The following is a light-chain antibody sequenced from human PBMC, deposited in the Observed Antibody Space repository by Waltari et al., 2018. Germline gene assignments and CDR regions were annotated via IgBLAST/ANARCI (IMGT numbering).Light chain of an antibody. J-gene: IGKJ2*01. Sequence: DIVMTQSPDSLAVSLGERATIKCKSSQSILYTSNNKNYLAWYQQKPGQPPKLLIYWASTRESGVPDRFSGSGSGTDFTLTISSLQAEDVAVHYCQQYYSTPPYTFGQGTKLEIK. V-gene: IGKV4-1*01. CDR3: QQYYSTPPYT. CDR2: WAS. CDR1: QSILYTSNNKNY.